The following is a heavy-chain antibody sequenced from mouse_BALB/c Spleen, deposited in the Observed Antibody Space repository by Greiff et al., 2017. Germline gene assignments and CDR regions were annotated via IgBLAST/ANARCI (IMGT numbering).Heavy chain of an antibody. CDR1: GISITTGNYR. D-gene: IGHD2-4*01. CDR3: ARERDYAWFAY. J-gene: IGHJ3*01. CDR2: IYYSGTI. Sequence: VQLKESGPGLVKPSQTVSLTCTVTGISITTGNYRWSWIRQFPGNKLEWIGYIYYSGTITYNPSLTSRTTITRDTSKNQFFLEMNSLTAEDTATYYCARERDYAWFAYWGQGTLVTVSA. V-gene: IGHV3-5*02.